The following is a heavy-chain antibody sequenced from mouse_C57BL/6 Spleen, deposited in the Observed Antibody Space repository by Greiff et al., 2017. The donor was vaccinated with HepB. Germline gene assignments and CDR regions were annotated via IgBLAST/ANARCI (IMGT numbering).Heavy chain of an antibody. CDR2: ISDGGSYT. V-gene: IGHV5-4*01. J-gene: IGHJ4*01. CDR1: GFTFSSYA. D-gene: IGHD1-1*01. Sequence: EVQLVESGGGLVKPGGSLKLSCAASGFTFSSYAMSWVRQTPEKRLEWVATISDGGSYTYYPDNVKGRFTISRDNAKNNLYLQMSHLKSEDTAMYYCASLLTTVVAKDYYAMDYWGQGTSVTVSS. CDR3: ASLLTTVVAKDYYAMDY.